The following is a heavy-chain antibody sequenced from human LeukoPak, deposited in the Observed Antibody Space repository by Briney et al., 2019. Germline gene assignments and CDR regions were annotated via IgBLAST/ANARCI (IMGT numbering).Heavy chain of an antibody. J-gene: IGHJ4*02. V-gene: IGHV4-30-2*01. CDR3: ARDSSESGIAFDY. CDR2: IYYSGAA. D-gene: IGHD6-13*01. CDR1: GDSINSGGHY. Sequence: SETLSLTCTVSGDSINSGGHYWSWIRRPPGKGLEWIGYIYYSGAAYYSSSLKSRVTISVDGSKNQFSLKLTSVTAADTAVYYCARDSSESGIAFDYWGQGTLVAVSS.